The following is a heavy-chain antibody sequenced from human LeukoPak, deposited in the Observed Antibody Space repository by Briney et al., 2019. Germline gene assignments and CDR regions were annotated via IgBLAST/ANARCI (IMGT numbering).Heavy chain of an antibody. D-gene: IGHD5-18*01. CDR2: ISSSSSYT. J-gene: IGHJ4*02. CDR3: AREETSDTAMADYFDY. CDR1: GFTFSDYY. Sequence: GGSLRLSCAASGFTFSDYYMSWIRQAPGKGLEWVSYISSSSSYTNYADSVKGRFTISRDNAKNSLYLQMNSLRAEDTAVYYCAREETSDTAMADYFDYWGQGTLVTVSS. V-gene: IGHV3-11*05.